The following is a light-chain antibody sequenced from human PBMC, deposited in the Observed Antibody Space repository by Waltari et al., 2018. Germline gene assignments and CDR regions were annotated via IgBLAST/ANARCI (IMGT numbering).Light chain of an antibody. Sequence: EIVLAQSTGTLSLSPGERATLSCRPSRSVGDNYLAWYQQKPGQAPRLLIYGTSNRATGIPDRFSGSGSGTDFTLTITRLEPEDFAVYYCQQHMTSPLTFGGGTKVEIK. CDR1: RSVGDNY. J-gene: IGKJ4*01. CDR2: GTS. CDR3: QQHMTSPLT. V-gene: IGKV3-20*01.